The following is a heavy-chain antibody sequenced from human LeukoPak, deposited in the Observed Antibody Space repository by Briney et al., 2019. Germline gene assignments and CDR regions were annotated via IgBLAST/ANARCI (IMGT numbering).Heavy chain of an antibody. V-gene: IGHV1-69*04. Sequence: SVKVSCKASGGTFSSYAISWVRQAPGQGLEWMGRIIPILGIANYAQKLQGRVTITADKSTGTAYMELSSLRSEDTAVYYCASGTGYSSSWYFPHWGQGTLVTVSS. CDR1: GGTFSSYA. D-gene: IGHD6-13*01. J-gene: IGHJ4*02. CDR3: ASGTGYSSSWYFPH. CDR2: IIPILGIA.